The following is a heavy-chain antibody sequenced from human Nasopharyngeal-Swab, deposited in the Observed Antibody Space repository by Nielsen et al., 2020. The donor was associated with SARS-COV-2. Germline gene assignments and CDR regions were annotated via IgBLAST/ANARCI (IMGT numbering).Heavy chain of an antibody. CDR2: ISSSGSTI. Sequence: GESLKISCAASGFTFSSYSMNWVRQAPGKGLEWVSYISSSGSTIYYADSVKGRFTISRDNAKNSLYLQMNSLRAEDTAVYYCARCRSFVVITDWFDPWGQGTLVTVSS. J-gene: IGHJ5*02. CDR3: ARCRSFVVITDWFDP. CDR1: GFTFSSYS. V-gene: IGHV3-48*04. D-gene: IGHD3-22*01.